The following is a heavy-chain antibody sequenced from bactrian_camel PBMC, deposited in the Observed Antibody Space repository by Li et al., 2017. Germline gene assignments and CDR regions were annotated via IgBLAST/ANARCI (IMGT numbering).Heavy chain of an antibody. CDR1: GVTSSYC. CDR3: AADREGHCLYLHERDN. D-gene: IGHD2*01. CDR2: IDRDGST. Sequence: QLVESGGGSVQAGGSLRLSCAYFGVTSSYCMGWFRQAPGKEREAVAAIDRDGSTSYGAAVKGRFTISKDNAKSTLYLQMNSLKPEDTAVYYCAADREGHCLYLHERDNWGQGTQVTVS. J-gene: IGHJ4*01. V-gene: IGHV3S55*01.